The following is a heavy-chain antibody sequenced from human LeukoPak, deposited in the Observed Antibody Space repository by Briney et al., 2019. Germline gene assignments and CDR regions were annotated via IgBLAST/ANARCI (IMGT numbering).Heavy chain of an antibody. Sequence: PGGSLRLSCAASGFTVSYNYMSWVRQAPGKGLEWASVIYSDDSTHYADSVKGRFTISRDNSKNTVYLQMNSLRVEDTAVYYCARVQGSGQPRWYWGQGTLVTVSS. CDR2: IYSDDST. D-gene: IGHD2-15*01. J-gene: IGHJ4*02. CDR3: ARVQGSGQPRWY. V-gene: IGHV3-66*01. CDR1: GFTVSYNY.